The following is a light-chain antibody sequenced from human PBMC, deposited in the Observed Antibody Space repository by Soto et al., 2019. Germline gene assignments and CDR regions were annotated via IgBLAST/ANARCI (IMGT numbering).Light chain of an antibody. CDR3: CSYAGSYTFV. V-gene: IGLV2-11*01. Sequence: QSALTQPRSVSGSPGQSVTISCTGTASDVGGYSYVSWYQQHPGKVPKLIIYDVSKWPSGVPDRFSGSKSGNTASLTISGLQAEDEGDYYCCSYAGSYTFVFGTGTKATV. J-gene: IGLJ1*01. CDR2: DVS. CDR1: ASDVGGYSY.